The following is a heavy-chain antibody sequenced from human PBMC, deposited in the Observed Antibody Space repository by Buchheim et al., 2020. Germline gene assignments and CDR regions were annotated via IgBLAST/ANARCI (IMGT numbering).Heavy chain of an antibody. D-gene: IGHD3-16*01. J-gene: IGHJ6*02. CDR3: AKTGGTYYYGLDV. V-gene: IGHV4-61*02. CDR1: GGSISSGSYV. CDR2: ISSGGST. Sequence: QVQLQESGPGLVKPSQTLSLTCTVSGGSISSGSYVWSWIRQPAGKGLEWIGRISSGGSTNYIPSLKSRVIISAATPKNQLPLILTSVTAADTAVYYCAKTGGTYYYGLDVWGQGT.